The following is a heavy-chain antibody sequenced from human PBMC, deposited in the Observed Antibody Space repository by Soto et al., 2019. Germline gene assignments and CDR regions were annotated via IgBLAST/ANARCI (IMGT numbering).Heavy chain of an antibody. CDR1: GFTFSSYW. D-gene: IGHD3-10*01. Sequence: EVQLVESGGDLVQPGGSLRLSCAASGFTFSSYWMAWVRQSPGKGLEWVASMNQHGRDIQYVDSVRGRFTISRDNARNLLYLQMNNLRVEDTAIYYFATDTYRPATCYRGPGNWGQGTLVTVSS. V-gene: IGHV3-7*03. CDR3: ATDTYRPATCYRGPGN. CDR2: MNQHGRDI. J-gene: IGHJ4*02.